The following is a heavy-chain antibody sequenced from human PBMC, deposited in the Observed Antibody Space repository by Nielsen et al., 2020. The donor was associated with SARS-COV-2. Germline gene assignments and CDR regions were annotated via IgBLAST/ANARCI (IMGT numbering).Heavy chain of an antibody. CDR3: AGHLSWYGMDV. CDR2: ISYDGSNK. J-gene: IGHJ6*02. V-gene: IGHV3-30-3*01. CDR1: GFTFSSYA. Sequence: GESLKISCAASGFTFSSYAMHWVRQAPGKGLEWVAVISYDGSNKYYADSVKGRFTISRDNSKNTLYLQMNSLRAEDTAVYYCAGHLSWYGMDVWGQGITVTVSS. D-gene: IGHD3-16*02.